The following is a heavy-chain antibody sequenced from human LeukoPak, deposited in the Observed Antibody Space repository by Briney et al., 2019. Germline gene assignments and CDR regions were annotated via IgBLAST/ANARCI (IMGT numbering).Heavy chain of an antibody. CDR2: ISASGDTT. CDR3: ASRPRSTVVAPWDY. Sequence: GGSLRLSCAASGFTFSTYGMAWVRGAPGKGLEWVSGISASGDTTYYGDSVKGRFIISKDYSKNTLYLQMNGLRAEDTALYYCASRPRSTVVAPWDYWGQGTLVTVSS. D-gene: IGHD3-22*01. J-gene: IGHJ4*02. CDR1: GFTFSTYG. V-gene: IGHV3-23*01.